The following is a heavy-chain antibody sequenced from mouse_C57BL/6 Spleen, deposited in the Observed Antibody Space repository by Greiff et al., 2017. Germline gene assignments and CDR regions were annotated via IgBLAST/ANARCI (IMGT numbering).Heavy chain of an antibody. Sequence: VQLQQSGAELVKPGASVKLSCTASGFNIKDYYMHWVKQRTEQGLAWIGRIDPEDGETKYAPQFQGKATITADTSSNTAYLQLSSLTSEDTAVYYCARCLNYYGSSPYAMDYWGQGTSVTVSS. V-gene: IGHV14-2*01. J-gene: IGHJ4*01. D-gene: IGHD1-1*01. CDR1: GFNIKDYY. CDR3: ARCLNYYGSSPYAMDY. CDR2: IDPEDGET.